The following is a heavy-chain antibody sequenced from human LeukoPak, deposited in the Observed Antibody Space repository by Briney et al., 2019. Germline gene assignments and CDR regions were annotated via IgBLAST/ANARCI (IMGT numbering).Heavy chain of an antibody. D-gene: IGHD2-2*01. V-gene: IGHV3-74*03. Sequence: GVLRLSCAASGFTCSSSWLQWVRHAPGQGLVWFSRIKSGESVTTYTNSVKVRFTSSRDNAKNTLYLQMNSLRAEDTAMYYCVRSRFTTSSFDYWGQGTLVTVSS. CDR3: VRSRFTTSSFDY. CDR1: GFTCSSSW. J-gene: IGHJ4*02. CDR2: IKSGESVT.